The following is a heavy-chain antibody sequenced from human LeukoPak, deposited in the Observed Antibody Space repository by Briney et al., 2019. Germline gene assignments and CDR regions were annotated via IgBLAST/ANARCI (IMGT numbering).Heavy chain of an antibody. V-gene: IGHV4-38-2*02. J-gene: IGHJ5*02. CDR1: GYSITTGYY. CDR2: IYHSGST. CDR3: ARDQDYYGSGSYGPDH. D-gene: IGHD3-10*01. Sequence: SETLSLTCSVSGYSITTGYYWGWIRQPPGKGLEWLGSIYHSGSTFYNPSLKSRVTVSVDPSKNQFSLKLSSVTAADTAVYYCARDQDYYGSGSYGPDHWGQGTLVTVSS.